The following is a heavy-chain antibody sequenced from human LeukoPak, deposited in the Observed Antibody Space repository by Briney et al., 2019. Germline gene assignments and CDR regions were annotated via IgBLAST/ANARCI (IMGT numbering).Heavy chain of an antibody. D-gene: IGHD3-22*01. J-gene: IGHJ3*01. Sequence: ASVKVSCKASGYTFTSYYIHWVRQAPGQGLEWMGIINPSGGTTSYAQKFQGRVTMTRDTSTSTVYMELGSLKSEDTAVYYCARGMLGSYDSSGYYALGVWGQGTMVTVSS. CDR1: GYTFTSYY. CDR2: INPSGGTT. CDR3: ARGMLGSYDSSGYYALGV. V-gene: IGHV1-46*01.